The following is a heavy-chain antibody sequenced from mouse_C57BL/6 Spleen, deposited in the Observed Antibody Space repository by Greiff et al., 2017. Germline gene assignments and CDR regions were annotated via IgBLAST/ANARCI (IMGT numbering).Heavy chain of an antibody. CDR1: GFTFSDYY. D-gene: IGHD3-3*01. V-gene: IGHV5-16*01. Sequence: EVQVVESEGGLVQPGSSMKLSCTASGFTFSDYYMAWVRQVPEKGLEWVANINYEGSSTYYLDSLKSRFIISRDNAENILYLQMSSLESEDTATYCCARDEEGRLDDWGKGTTVTVSS. CDR2: INYEGSST. CDR3: ARDEEGRLDD. J-gene: IGHJ2*01.